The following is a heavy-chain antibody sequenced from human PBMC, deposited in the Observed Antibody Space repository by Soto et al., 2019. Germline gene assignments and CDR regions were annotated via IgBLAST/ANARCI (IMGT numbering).Heavy chain of an antibody. V-gene: IGHV3-11*01. CDR2: TSVDGGDR. CDR1: GFTFSDYY. D-gene: IGHD3-10*01. Sequence: QVQLVESGGGLVKPGGSLTLSCVASGFTFSDYYIAWIRQTPGKGLKWVSYTSVDGGDRFYADSVKGRFTISRDNARKSLSLQMNSLRDEDTAVYYCARPNGESMRYYHGMDVWGQGTTVIVSS. CDR3: ARPNGESMRYYHGMDV. J-gene: IGHJ6*02.